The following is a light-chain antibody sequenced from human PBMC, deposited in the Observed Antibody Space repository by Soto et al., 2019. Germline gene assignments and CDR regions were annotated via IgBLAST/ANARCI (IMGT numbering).Light chain of an antibody. CDR3: QQYYNTPLT. CDR1: QSVLYSSNNRYY. Sequence: DIVMTQSPDSLAVSLGERVTINCKSSQSVLYSSNNRYYLAWYQHKPGQPPRLLIYWASTRESGVPDRFSGSGSGTDFTLTISSLQAEDVAVYYCQQYYNTPLTFGGGTKVDIK. V-gene: IGKV4-1*01. J-gene: IGKJ4*01. CDR2: WAS.